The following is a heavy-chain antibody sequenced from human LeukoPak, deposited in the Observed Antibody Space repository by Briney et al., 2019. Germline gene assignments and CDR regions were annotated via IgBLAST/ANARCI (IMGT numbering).Heavy chain of an antibody. CDR2: ISVINSGNT. Sequence: ASVKVSCKASGYTFSSYGINWVRQAPGQGLEWMGWISVINSGNTRYAQNFQGRLTMTTDTSTTTAYMELRSLRSDDTAVYYCSREYPFCGADCFSGVFDIWGQGTMVTVS. CDR1: GYTFSSYG. D-gene: IGHD2-21*02. CDR3: SREYPFCGADCFSGVFDI. J-gene: IGHJ3*02. V-gene: IGHV1-18*01.